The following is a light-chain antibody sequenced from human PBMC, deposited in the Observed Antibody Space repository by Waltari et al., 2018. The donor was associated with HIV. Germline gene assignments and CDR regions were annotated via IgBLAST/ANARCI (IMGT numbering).Light chain of an antibody. Sequence: QSVLTQPPSVSGAPGQRVTISCTGSSSNIGAGYDVHWYQQLPGTAPKRPIYGNSIRPSGVPDRFSGSKSGTSASMAITGLQAEDEADYYCQSYDSSLSGLHVVFGGGTKLTVL. V-gene: IGLV1-40*01. CDR3: QSYDSSLSGLHVV. CDR1: SSNIGAGYD. J-gene: IGLJ2*01. CDR2: GNS.